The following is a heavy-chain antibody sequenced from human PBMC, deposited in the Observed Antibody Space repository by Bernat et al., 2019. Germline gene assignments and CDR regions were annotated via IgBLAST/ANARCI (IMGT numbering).Heavy chain of an antibody. Sequence: QVHLVESGGGVVQPGRSLRLSCAASGFSFSSYSMHWVRQAPGKGLEWVSIISHDGSNKYYADSVKGRFTISRDNSKNTVYLQMNSLRADDTAVYYCARDFFIVSPIFSQHDFWCHFWGQGTLVIVS. CDR1: GFSFSSYS. CDR3: ARDFFIVSPIFSQHDFWCHF. D-gene: IGHD5/OR15-5a*01. CDR2: ISHDGSNK. V-gene: IGHV3-30-3*01. J-gene: IGHJ4*02.